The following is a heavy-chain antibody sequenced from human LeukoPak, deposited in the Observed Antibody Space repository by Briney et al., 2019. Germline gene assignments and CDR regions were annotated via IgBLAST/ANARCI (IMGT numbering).Heavy chain of an antibody. D-gene: IGHD6-13*01. CDR1: GFTLSSFT. Sequence: GGSLRLSCAASGFTLSSFTMHWVRHNPGKGLEWVAVISYDESQKWYADSVKGRFTISRDISKNTLYLEMDSLRYEDTAVYYCARAYDSSWHNFDYWGQGSLVTLSS. CDR3: ARAYDSSWHNFDY. V-gene: IGHV3-30-3*01. CDR2: ISYDESQK. J-gene: IGHJ4*02.